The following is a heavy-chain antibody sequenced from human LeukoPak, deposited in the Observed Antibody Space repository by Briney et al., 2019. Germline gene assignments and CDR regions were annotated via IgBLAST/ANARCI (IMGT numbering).Heavy chain of an antibody. V-gene: IGHV3-15*01. Sequence: PGGSLRLSCAASGFTFSNAWMTWVRQAPGKGLEWVGRIKSKTAGGTIDYAAPVKGRFTISRDDSKNTLYLQMNSLRTEDTAVYYCTTGESMVGTTIHIRWADWGQGTLVTVSS. CDR2: IKSKTAGGTI. CDR3: TTGESMVGTTIHIRWAD. CDR1: GFTFSNAW. D-gene: IGHD1-26*01. J-gene: IGHJ4*02.